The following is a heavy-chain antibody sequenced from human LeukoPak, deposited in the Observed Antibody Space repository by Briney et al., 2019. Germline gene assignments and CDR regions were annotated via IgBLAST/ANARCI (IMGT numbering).Heavy chain of an antibody. CDR3: AREDGYALDY. CDR1: GGTFSSYA. D-gene: IGHD5-24*01. Sequence: SVKVSCKASGGTFSSYAISWVRQAPGQGLEWMGGIIAIFGTANYAQKFQGRVTITADESTSTAYMELSSLRSEDTAAYYCAREDGYALDYWGQGTLVTVSS. J-gene: IGHJ4*02. V-gene: IGHV1-69*13. CDR2: IIAIFGTA.